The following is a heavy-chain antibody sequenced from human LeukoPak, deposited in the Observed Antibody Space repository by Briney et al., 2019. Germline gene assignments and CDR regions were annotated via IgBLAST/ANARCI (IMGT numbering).Heavy chain of an antibody. CDR1: EFSVSSNH. CDR3: ASGIPFEY. V-gene: IGHV3-53*01. CDR2: FYSGGGI. J-gene: IGHJ4*02. Sequence: PGGSLRLSCAASEFSVSSNHMSWVRQAPGKGLEWVSIFYSGGGIYYADSVKGRFTISRDSSTNTLYLQMNGLRAEDTAVYYCASGIPFEYWGQGTLVTVSS.